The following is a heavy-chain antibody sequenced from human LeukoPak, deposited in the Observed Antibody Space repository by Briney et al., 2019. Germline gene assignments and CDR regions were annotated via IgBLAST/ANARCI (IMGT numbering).Heavy chain of an antibody. Sequence: SETLSLTCAVYGDSFTGYYWSWIRQPPGRGLEWIGEINDRGVTYSDPSLKSRVTISRDTSKSQFSLKLSSVTAADTAVYYCARGISGVASFDPWGQGTLVTVSS. V-gene: IGHV4-34*01. CDR3: ARGISGVASFDP. D-gene: IGHD7-27*01. J-gene: IGHJ5*02. CDR2: INDRGVT. CDR1: GDSFTGYY.